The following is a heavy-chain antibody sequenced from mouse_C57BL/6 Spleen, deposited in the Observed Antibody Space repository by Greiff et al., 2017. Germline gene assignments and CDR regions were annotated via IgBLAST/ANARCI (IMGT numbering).Heavy chain of an antibody. CDR3: ARAQATAWFAY. CDR2: IRYDGSN. V-gene: IGHV3-6*01. Sequence: EVQLQESGPGLVKPSQSLSLTCSVTGYSITSGYYWNWIRQFPGNKLEWMGYIRYDGSNNYNPSLKNRISITRDTSKNQFFLKLNSVTTEDTATCYCARAQATAWFAYWGQGTLVTVSA. D-gene: IGHD3-2*02. J-gene: IGHJ3*01. CDR1: GYSITSGYY.